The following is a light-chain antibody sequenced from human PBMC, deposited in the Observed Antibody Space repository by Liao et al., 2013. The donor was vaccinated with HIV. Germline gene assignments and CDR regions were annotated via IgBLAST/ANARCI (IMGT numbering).Light chain of an antibody. CDR3: QSADSSGTYPS. V-gene: IGLV3-21*01. Sequence: SYELTQPPSVSVAPGKTARITCGGNNIGSKSVHWYQQKPGQAPVLVIYQDSKRPSGIPERFSGSNSGNTATLTISGTQAMDEADYYCQSADSSGTYPSFGTGTKVTVL. J-gene: IGLJ1*01. CDR1: NIGSKS. CDR2: QDS.